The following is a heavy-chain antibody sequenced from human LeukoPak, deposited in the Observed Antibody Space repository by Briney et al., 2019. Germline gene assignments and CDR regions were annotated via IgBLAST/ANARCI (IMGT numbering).Heavy chain of an antibody. CDR2: ISGSGGST. D-gene: IGHD6-6*01. J-gene: IGHJ6*04. Sequence: GGSLRLSCAASGFTFSSDGMSWVRQAPGKGLEWVSAISGSGGSTYYADSVKGRFTISRDNSKNTLYLQMDSLRAEDTAVYYCAKDTARKAFAYSSSYDLVDVWGNGTTVTVSS. CDR1: GFTFSSDG. V-gene: IGHV3-23*01. CDR3: AKDTARKAFAYSSSYDLVDV.